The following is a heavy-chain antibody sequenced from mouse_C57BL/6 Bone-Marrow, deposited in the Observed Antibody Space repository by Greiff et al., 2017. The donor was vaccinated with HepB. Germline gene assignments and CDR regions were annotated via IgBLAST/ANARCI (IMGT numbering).Heavy chain of an antibody. D-gene: IGHD2-4*01. CDR2: IRLKSDNYAT. CDR3: TGRNLYYDYDVYYFDY. Sequence: EVQLQQSGGGLVQPGGSMKLSCVASGFTFSNYWMNWVRQSPEKGLEWVAQIRLKSDNYATHYAESVKGRFTISRDDSKSRVYLQMNNLRAEDTGIYYCTGRNLYYDYDVYYFDYWGQGTTLTVSS. CDR1: GFTFSNYW. V-gene: IGHV6-3*01. J-gene: IGHJ2*01.